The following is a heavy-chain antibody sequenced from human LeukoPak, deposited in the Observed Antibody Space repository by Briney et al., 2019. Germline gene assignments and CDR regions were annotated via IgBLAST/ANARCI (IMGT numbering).Heavy chain of an antibody. J-gene: IGHJ4*02. V-gene: IGHV3-21*01. D-gene: IGHD3-3*01. CDR3: ARDRGDFWSGYYYFDY. CDR1: GFTFSSYS. Sequence: GGSLRLSCAASGFTFSSYSMNWVRQAPGKGLEWVSSISSSSSYIYYADSVKGRFTISRDNAKNSLYLQMNSLRAEDTAVYYCARDRGDFWSGYYYFDYWGQGTLVTVSS. CDR2: ISSSSSYI.